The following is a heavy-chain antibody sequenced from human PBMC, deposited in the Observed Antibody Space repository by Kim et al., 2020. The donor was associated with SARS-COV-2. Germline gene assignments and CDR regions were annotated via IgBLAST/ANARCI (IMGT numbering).Heavy chain of an antibody. Sequence: GGSLILSCAASGVTFSSYSMNWVRQAPGNGLEWVSSISSSSSYTYYADSVKGRFTISIDNAKNSLYLQINSLRAEETAVYYCAIDRYGGDFFYYYYGMDV. V-gene: IGHV3-21*01. CDR3: AIDRYGGDFFYYYYGMDV. J-gene: IGHJ6*01. CDR1: GVTFSSYS. D-gene: IGHD3-3*01. CDR2: ISSSSSYT.